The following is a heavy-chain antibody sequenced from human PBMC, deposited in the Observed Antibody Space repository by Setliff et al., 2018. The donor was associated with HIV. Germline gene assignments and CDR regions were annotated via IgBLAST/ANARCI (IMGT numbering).Heavy chain of an antibody. CDR3: AREIGDYYDSSGYYPPTDYYYGMDV. V-gene: IGHV1-18*01. Sequence: ASVKVSCKASGYTFTSYDICWVRQAPGQGLEWMGWISAYNGNTNYAQKLQGRVTMTTDTSTGTAYMELRSLRSDDTAVYYCAREIGDYYDSSGYYPPTDYYYGMDVWGQGTTVTVSS. J-gene: IGHJ6*02. D-gene: IGHD3-22*01. CDR1: GYTFTSYD. CDR2: ISAYNGNT.